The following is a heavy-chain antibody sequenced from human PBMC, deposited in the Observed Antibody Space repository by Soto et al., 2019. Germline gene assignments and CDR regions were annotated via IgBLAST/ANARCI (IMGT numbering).Heavy chain of an antibody. Sequence: PWGSLRLSCAASGFTFSDYGVNWVRQAPGKGLEWISYISSGSDTIYYADSVKGRFTISRDDAKNSLFLQMTSLRDEDTAVYYCARVSTTWEDDYWGQGTLVTVSS. CDR1: GFTFSDYG. CDR3: ARVSTTWEDDY. CDR2: ISSGSDTI. V-gene: IGHV3-48*02. D-gene: IGHD5-12*01. J-gene: IGHJ4*02.